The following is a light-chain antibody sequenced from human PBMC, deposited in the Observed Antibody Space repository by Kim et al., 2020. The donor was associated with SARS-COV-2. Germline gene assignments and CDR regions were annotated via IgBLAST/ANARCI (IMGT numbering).Light chain of an antibody. CDR1: QGISTS. Sequence: ASTGDRVTITCRASQGISTSLAWYQHTPGKAPKLLIYAASTLQSGVPSRFSGSGSGTDFTLTISCLQSEDFATYYCQQYYNYPRTFGQGTKVDIK. J-gene: IGKJ1*01. V-gene: IGKV1-8*01. CDR3: QQYYNYPRT. CDR2: AAS.